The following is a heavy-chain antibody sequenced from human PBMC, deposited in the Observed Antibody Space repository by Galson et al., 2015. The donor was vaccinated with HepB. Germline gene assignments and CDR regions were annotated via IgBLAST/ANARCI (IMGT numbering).Heavy chain of an antibody. J-gene: IGHJ4*02. V-gene: IGHV3-48*01. CDR1: GFTFSSYS. CDR2: ISSSSSTI. CDR3: ARKPGIAVAGTYFDY. D-gene: IGHD6-19*01. Sequence: SLRLSCAASGFTFSSYSMNWVRQAPGKGLEWVSYISSSSSTIYYADSVKGRFTISRDNAKNSLYLQMNSLRAEDTAVYYCARKPGIAVAGTYFDYWGQGTPVTVSS.